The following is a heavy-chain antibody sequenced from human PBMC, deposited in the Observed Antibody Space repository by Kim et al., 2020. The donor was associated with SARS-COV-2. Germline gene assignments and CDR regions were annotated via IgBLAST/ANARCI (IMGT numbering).Heavy chain of an antibody. V-gene: IGHV1-69*10. Sequence: SVKVSCKASGGTFSSYAISWVRQAPGPGLEWMGRIIPILAIANYAQKFQGRVTITADKSTSTAYMELSSLRSEDTAVYYCARDFGGMYYYGSGSYLDYY. CDR3: ARDFGGMYYYGSGSYLDYY. CDR2: IIPILAIA. D-gene: IGHD3-10*01. CDR1: GGTFSSYA. J-gene: IGHJ6*01.